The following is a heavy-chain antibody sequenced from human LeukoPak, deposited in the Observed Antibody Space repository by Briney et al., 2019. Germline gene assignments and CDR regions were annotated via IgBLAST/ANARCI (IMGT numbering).Heavy chain of an antibody. J-gene: IGHJ4*02. V-gene: IGHV4-4*02. CDR2: IYHSGST. D-gene: IGHD3-9*01. CDR1: GGSISSSNW. Sequence: PSETLSLTCTVSGGSISSSNWWSWVRQPPGKGLEWIGEIYHSGSTNYNPSLKSRVTMSVDTSKNQFSLKLSSVTAADTAVYYCARTPHYDILTPPKYYFDYWGQGTLVTVSS. CDR3: ARTPHYDILTPPKYYFDY.